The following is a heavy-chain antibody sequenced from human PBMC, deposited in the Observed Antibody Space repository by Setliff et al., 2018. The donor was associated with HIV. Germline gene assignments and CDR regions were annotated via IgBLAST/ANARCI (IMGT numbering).Heavy chain of an antibody. CDR3: ARQGLWGSYFNY. J-gene: IGHJ4*02. D-gene: IGHD3-16*01. CDR1: GGSISGTTFY. CDR2: VYYTGRP. Sequence: SETLSLTCAVSGGSISGTTFYWGCVRQSPERGLEWIGSVYYTGRPFYNPSLKTRVNISVDSSRDQFSLKLTSATVADSAIYFCARQGLWGSYFNYWGRGTLVTVSS. V-gene: IGHV4-39*01.